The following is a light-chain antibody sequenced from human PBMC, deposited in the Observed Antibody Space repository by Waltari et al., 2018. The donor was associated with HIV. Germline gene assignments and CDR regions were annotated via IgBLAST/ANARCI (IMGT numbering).Light chain of an antibody. V-gene: IGKV1-39*01. J-gene: IGKJ1*01. CDR3: QQSYTTPRT. Sequence: DIQMTQSPYSLSASVGDRVTIPCRASQSISSYLNWYQQKPGKAPKVLIYAASSLQSGVPSRFSGSGSGTDFTLTITSLQPEDFATYYCQQSYTTPRTFGQGTKVEIK. CDR1: QSISSY. CDR2: AAS.